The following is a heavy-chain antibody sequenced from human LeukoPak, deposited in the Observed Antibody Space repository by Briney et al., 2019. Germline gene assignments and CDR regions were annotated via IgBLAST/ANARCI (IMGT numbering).Heavy chain of an antibody. D-gene: IGHD6-6*01. V-gene: IGHV1-18*01. J-gene: IGHJ6*03. Sequence: ASVKVSCKASGYTFTSYGIIWVRQAPGQGLEWMGWISAYNGNTNYAQKLQGRVTMTTDTSTSTAYMELRSLRSDDTAVYYCARGGGYSSSSRKHYYYYYMDVWGKGTTVTVSS. CDR3: ARGGGYSSSSRKHYYYYYMDV. CDR2: ISAYNGNT. CDR1: GYTFTSYG.